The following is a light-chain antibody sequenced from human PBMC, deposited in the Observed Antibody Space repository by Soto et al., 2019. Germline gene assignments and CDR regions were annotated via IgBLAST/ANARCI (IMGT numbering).Light chain of an antibody. Sequence: DIVMTQTPLSSPVTLGQPASISCRSSQSLVHSDGNTYLSWLQQRPGQPPRLLIYKISDRFSGVPDRFSGSGAGTEFTLTISSLQPEDFATYYCLQHNSYPWTFGQGTKVDIK. CDR3: LQHNSYPWT. CDR1: QSLVHSDGNTY. V-gene: IGKV2-24*01. J-gene: IGKJ1*01. CDR2: KIS.